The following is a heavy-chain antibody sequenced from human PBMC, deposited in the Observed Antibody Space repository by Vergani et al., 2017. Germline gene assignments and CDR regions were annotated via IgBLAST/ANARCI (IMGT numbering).Heavy chain of an antibody. CDR2: IYSGGSST. CDR3: AKAVVAASVIDY. V-gene: IGHV3-23*03. J-gene: IGHJ4*02. CDR1: GFTFSSYA. Sequence: VQLVESGGGVVQPGRSMRLSCAASGFTFSSYAMHWVRQAPGKGLEWVSVIYSGGSSTYYADPVKGRFTISRDNSKNTLYLQMNSLRAEDTAVYYCAKAVVAASVIDYWGQGTLVTVSS. D-gene: IGHD2-15*01.